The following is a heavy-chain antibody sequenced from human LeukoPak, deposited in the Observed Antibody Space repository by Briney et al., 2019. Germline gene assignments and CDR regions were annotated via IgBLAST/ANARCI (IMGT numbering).Heavy chain of an antibody. CDR3: TRGSYDVLTSYSTLGEY. CDR2: IYYSGST. V-gene: IGHV4-39*01. Sequence: SETLSLTCTVSGGSLSSSSYYWGWVRQPPGKGLEWIGNIYYSGSTYSNPSLKSRLTISLDTSQRQFSLRLSSVTAADTALYYCTRGSYDVLTSYSTLGEYWGQGTLVTVSS. CDR1: GGSLSSSSYY. D-gene: IGHD3-9*01. J-gene: IGHJ4*02.